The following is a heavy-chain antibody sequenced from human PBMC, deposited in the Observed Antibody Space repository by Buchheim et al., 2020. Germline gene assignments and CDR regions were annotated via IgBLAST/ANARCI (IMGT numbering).Heavy chain of an antibody. CDR1: GFTFSSYA. J-gene: IGHJ1*01. V-gene: IGHV3-23*01. CDR3: ALYSSGWYLYFQH. Sequence: EVQLLESGGGLVQPGGSLRLSCAASGFTFSSYAMSWVRQAPGKGLEWVSGISGSGGSTFYAESVKGRFTISRDNSKKTLYLQMNSLRAEDTAIYYCALYSSGWYLYFQHWGQGTL. D-gene: IGHD6-19*01. CDR2: ISGSGGST.